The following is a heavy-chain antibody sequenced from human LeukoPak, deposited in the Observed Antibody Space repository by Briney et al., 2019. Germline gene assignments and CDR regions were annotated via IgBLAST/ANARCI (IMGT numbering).Heavy chain of an antibody. D-gene: IGHD5-24*01. CDR1: GYTFTGYY. CDR2: IKPNSGGT. CDR3: ARSNIEMTNAFDI. J-gene: IGHJ3*02. Sequence: ASVKVSCKASGYTFTGYYMHWVRQAPGQGLEWMGWIKPNSGGTNYAQKFQGRVTMTRDTSITTAYMELSRLKSDDTAMYYCARSNIEMTNAFDIWGQGTMVTVSS. V-gene: IGHV1-2*02.